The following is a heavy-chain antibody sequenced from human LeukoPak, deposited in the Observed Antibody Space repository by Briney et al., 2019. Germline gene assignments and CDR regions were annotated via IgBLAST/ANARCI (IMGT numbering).Heavy chain of an antibody. CDR1: GYTFTSYD. Sequence: GASVKVSCKASGYTFTSYDINWVRQATGQGLEWMGWINPNSGGTNYAQKFQGRVTMTRDTSISTAYMELSRLRSDDTAVYYCARWIGGRQWLVRGTDNWFDPWGQGTLVTVSS. V-gene: IGHV1-2*02. CDR2: INPNSGGT. D-gene: IGHD6-19*01. CDR3: ARWIGGRQWLVRGTDNWFDP. J-gene: IGHJ5*02.